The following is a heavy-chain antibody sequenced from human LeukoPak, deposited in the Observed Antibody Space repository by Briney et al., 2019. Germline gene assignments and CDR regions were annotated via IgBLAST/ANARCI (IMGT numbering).Heavy chain of an antibody. J-gene: IGHJ6*02. CDR2: ISAYNGNT. V-gene: IGHV1-18*01. D-gene: IGHD5-18*01. CDR1: GYTFTSYG. Sequence: ASVKVSCKASGYTFTSYGISWVRQAPGQGLEWMGWISAYNGNTNYAQKLQGRVTMTTDTSTSTAYMELRSLRSDDTAVYYCARLGYSLYSYYYYGMDVWGQGTTVTVSS. CDR3: ARLGYSLYSYYYYGMDV.